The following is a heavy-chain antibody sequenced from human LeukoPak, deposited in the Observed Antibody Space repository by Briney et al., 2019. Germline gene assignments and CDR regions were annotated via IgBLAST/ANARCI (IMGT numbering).Heavy chain of an antibody. CDR3: ASPLIMAAGAYYYYGMDV. V-gene: IGHV1-18*01. CDR1: GYTFTSYG. CDR2: ISAYNGNT. J-gene: IGHJ6*02. Sequence: ASVKVSCKASGYTFTSYGISWVRQAPGQGLEWMGWISAYNGNTNHAQKLQGRVTMTTDTSTSTAYMELRSLRSDDTAVYYCASPLIMAAGAYYYYGMDVWGQGTTVTVSS. D-gene: IGHD6-13*01.